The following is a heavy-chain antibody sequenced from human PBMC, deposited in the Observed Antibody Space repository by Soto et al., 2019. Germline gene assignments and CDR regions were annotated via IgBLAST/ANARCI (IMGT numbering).Heavy chain of an antibody. J-gene: IGHJ4*02. V-gene: IGHV4-31*03. Sequence: PSETLSLTCTVSGGSVSSGGYYWSWIRQHPGTGLEWIGYIYYSGTTYFNPSLESRASISLDTSKNEFSLKLTSVTAADTAVYYCARRALPQCIDGVCYKDGFWDYWGQGALVTVSS. CDR3: ARRALPQCIDGVCYKDGFWDY. CDR2: IYYSGTT. CDR1: GGSVSSGGYY. D-gene: IGHD2-8*01.